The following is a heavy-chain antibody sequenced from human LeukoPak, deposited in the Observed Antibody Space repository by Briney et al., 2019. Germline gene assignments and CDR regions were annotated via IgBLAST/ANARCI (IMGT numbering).Heavy chain of an antibody. CDR3: ARAPRRSITMIVMPRGYYLDY. CDR1: GGSFSGYY. D-gene: IGHD3-22*01. CDR2: INHSGST. J-gene: IGHJ4*02. V-gene: IGHV4-34*01. Sequence: PSETLSLTCAVYGGSFSGYYWSWIPQPPGQGLEWIGEINHSGSTNYNPSLKRRVTISVDTSKNQYSLKLSSVTAAATAVYYCARAPRRSITMIVMPRGYYLDYWGQGTLVTVSS.